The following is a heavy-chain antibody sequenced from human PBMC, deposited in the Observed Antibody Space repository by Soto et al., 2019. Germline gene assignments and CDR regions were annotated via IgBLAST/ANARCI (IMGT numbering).Heavy chain of an antibody. Sequence: EVQLVESGGGLVEPGGSLRLSCAASGFNFINAWMHWVRQAPGKGLEWVGRIKSKADGETTDYAAPVKGRFIISRDDSKNTLYLKINSLKMEDTAVYYCSALGLWCQGTTVTVSS. CDR2: IKSKADGETT. J-gene: IGHJ6*02. V-gene: IGHV3-15*07. CDR3: SALGL. CDR1: GFNFINAW. D-gene: IGHD1-26*01.